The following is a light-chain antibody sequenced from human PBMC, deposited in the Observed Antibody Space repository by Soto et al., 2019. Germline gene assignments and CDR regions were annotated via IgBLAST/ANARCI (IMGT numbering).Light chain of an antibody. Sequence: DIQMTQSPSTLSASVGDRVTITCRASQSITTWLAWYQQKPGKAPKLLISKASILESGVPSRFSGSGSGTEFTLTISSLQPDDFATYYCQQYEIYSRTFDQGTKVEIK. CDR1: QSITTW. J-gene: IGKJ1*01. CDR2: KAS. V-gene: IGKV1-5*03. CDR3: QQYEIYSRT.